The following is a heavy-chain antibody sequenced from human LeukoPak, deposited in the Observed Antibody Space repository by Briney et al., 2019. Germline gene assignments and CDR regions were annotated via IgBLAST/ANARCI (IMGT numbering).Heavy chain of an antibody. CDR2: IYYGGST. V-gene: IGHV4-31*02. CDR1: GGSIGSGGYY. J-gene: IGHJ6*02. Sequence: SETLSLTCTVSGGSIGSGGYYWSWIRQHPGKGLEWIGYIYYGGSTYYNPSLKSRVTISVDTSKNQFSLKLSSVTAADTAVYYCARVGWGDYYYYGMDVWGQGTTVTVSS. CDR3: ARVGWGDYYYYGMDV. D-gene: IGHD6-19*01.